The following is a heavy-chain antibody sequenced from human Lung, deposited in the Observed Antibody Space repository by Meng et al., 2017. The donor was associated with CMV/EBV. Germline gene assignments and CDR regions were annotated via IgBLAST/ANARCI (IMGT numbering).Heavy chain of an antibody. D-gene: IGHD6-6*01. J-gene: IGHJ6*02. Sequence: SGPXLAQPTETLTLTCTVSGFSLSNARMGVSWIRQPSGKALEWLAHIFSNDEKSYSTPLKSRLTISKDTSKSQVVLTMTNMDPVDTATSCCARKVLGYSSSSPGYYYYGMDVWGQGTTVTVAS. CDR3: ARKVLGYSSSSPGYYYYGMDV. V-gene: IGHV2-26*01. CDR1: GFSLSNARMG. CDR2: IFSNDEK.